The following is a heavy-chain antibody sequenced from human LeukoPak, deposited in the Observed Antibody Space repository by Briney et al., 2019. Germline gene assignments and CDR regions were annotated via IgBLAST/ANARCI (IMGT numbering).Heavy chain of an antibody. V-gene: IGHV3-23*01. J-gene: IGHJ4*02. CDR1: GFTFSSYA. CDR3: AKDGYGDYGPRGFDY. Sequence: GGSLRLSCAASGFTFSSYAMTWVRQAPGKGLEWVSIISGSGGSTYYADSVKGRFTISRDISKNTLYLQMNSLRAEDTAVYYCAKDGYGDYGPRGFDYWGQGTLVTVSS. CDR2: ISGSGGST. D-gene: IGHD4-17*01.